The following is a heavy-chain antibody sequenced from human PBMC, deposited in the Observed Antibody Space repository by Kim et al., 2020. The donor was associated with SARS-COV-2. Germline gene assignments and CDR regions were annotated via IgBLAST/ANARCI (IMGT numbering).Heavy chain of an antibody. CDR2: ISSSGGTI. J-gene: IGHJ4*02. D-gene: IGHD5-12*01. CDR3: ARAWRSGYSGYDPTDY. Sequence: GGSLRLSCAASGFTFSAYYMSWVRQAPGKGLEWVSYISSSGGTIYYADSVKGRFTISRDNAKNSLYLQMNSLRAEDTAVYYCARAWRSGYSGYDPTDYWGQGTLVTASS. CDR1: GFTFSAYY. V-gene: IGHV3-11*04.